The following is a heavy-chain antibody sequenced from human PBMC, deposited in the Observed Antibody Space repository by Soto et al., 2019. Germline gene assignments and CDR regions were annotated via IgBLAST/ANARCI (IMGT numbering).Heavy chain of an antibody. Sequence: QVQLVEAGGGVVQPWRSLRLPWATSGFTFSSYAMHWVRQAPGKGLEGVAVITYDGSNKYYADSVKGRLTISRDNSKNTLYLQMNSLRAEDTAVYYCARDYYRFNSGYGFSMDVWGQGTTVTVSS. J-gene: IGHJ6*02. CDR1: GFTFSSYA. D-gene: IGHD5-12*01. V-gene: IGHV3-30-3*01. CDR2: ITYDGSNK. CDR3: ARDYYRFNSGYGFSMDV.